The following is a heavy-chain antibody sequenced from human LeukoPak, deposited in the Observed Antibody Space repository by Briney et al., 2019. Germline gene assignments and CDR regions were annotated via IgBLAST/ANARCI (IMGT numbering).Heavy chain of an antibody. CDR3: AKHPGPYGSGSYFDY. CDR1: GFTFSSYG. V-gene: IGHV3-30*02. Sequence: GGSLRLSCAASGFTFSSYGMHWVRLAPGKGLEWVAFMRYDGSKKYYADSVKGRFTISRDNSKNTLYLQMHSLRAEDTAVYYCAKHPGPYGSGSYFDYWGQGTLVTVSS. CDR2: MRYDGSKK. D-gene: IGHD3-10*01. J-gene: IGHJ4*02.